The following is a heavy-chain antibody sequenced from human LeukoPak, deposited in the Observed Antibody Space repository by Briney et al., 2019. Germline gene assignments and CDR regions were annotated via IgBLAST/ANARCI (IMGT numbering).Heavy chain of an antibody. J-gene: IGHJ4*02. CDR2: ISSENTNI. V-gene: IGHV3-48*01. D-gene: IGHD6-19*01. CDR3: ARDVEQWLVRVYYFDY. CDR1: GFTLSSYS. Sequence: PGGSLTLSCATSGFTLSSYSMNGLPHARGKGREGVSYISSENTNIYYQDSVKGRFTISRDNAKNSLYLQMNSLRAEDTAVYYCARDVEQWLVRVYYFDYWGQGTLVTVSS.